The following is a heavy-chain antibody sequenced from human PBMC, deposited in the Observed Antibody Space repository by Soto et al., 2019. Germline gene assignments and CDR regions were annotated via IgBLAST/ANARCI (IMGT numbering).Heavy chain of an antibody. J-gene: IGHJ5*02. V-gene: IGHV3-23*01. CDR3: AKEKISTSCCNSFGP. CDR1: GFNFSSYA. D-gene: IGHD2-2*01. Sequence: PGGSLRLSCAASGFNFSSYAMSWVRQAPGKGLEWVSAISGSGGSTYYADSVKGRFTISRDNSKNTLYLQMNSLRAEDTAVYYCAKEKISTSCCNSFGPWGQGTLVTVSS. CDR2: ISGSGGST.